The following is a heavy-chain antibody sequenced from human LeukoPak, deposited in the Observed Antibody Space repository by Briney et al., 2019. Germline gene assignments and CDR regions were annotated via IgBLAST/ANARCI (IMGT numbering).Heavy chain of an antibody. J-gene: IGHJ4*02. CDR1: GFTFSSYA. CDR3: AKDGRGSWPLDFDY. D-gene: IGHD2-15*01. V-gene: IGHV3-23*01. Sequence: GGSLRLSCAASGFTFSSYAMSWVRQPPGKGLEWVSVISGGGGSTYYADSVKGRFTISRDNSKNTLYLQMNSLRAEDTAVYYCAKDGRGSWPLDFDYWGQGTLVTVSS. CDR2: ISGGGGST.